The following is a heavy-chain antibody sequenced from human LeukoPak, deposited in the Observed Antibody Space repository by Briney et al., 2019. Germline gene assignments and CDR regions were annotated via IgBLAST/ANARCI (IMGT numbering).Heavy chain of an antibody. J-gene: IGHJ4*02. CDR1: GGSFSGYY. CDR3: ARGRPSRTRFGELLCFDY. Sequence: SETLSLTCAVYGGSFSGYYWSWIRQPPGKGLEWIGEISHSGSTNYNPSLKSRVTISVDTSKNQFSLKLSSVTAADTAVYYCARGRPSRTRFGELLCFDYWGQGTLVTVSS. CDR2: ISHSGST. D-gene: IGHD3-10*01. V-gene: IGHV4-34*01.